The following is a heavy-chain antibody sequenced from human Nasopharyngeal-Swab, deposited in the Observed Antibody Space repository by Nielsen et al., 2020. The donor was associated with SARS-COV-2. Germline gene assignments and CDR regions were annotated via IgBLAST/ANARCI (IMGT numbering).Heavy chain of an antibody. CDR3: ARTDSGSYAAYFDY. J-gene: IGHJ4*02. CDR2: ISGSGGST. D-gene: IGHD1-26*01. CDR1: GFTFSSYA. V-gene: IGHV3-23*01. Sequence: GSLRLSCAASGFTFSSYAMSWVRQAPGKGLEWVSGISGSGGSTYYADSVKGRFTISRDKSKNTLYLQMDSLRPEDTAVYYCARTDSGSYAAYFDYWGQGTQVTVSS.